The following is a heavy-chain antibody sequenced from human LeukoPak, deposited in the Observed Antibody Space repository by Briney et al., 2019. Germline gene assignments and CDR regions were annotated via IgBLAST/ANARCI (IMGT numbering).Heavy chain of an antibody. CDR2: MNPNSGNT. CDR3: ATWEGNYGDYTGY. Sequence: ASVKVSCKASGYTFTSYDINWVRQATGQGLEWMGWMNPNSGNTGCAQKFQGRVTMTRNTSISTAYMELSSLRSEDTAVYYCATWEGNYGDYTGYWGQGTLVTVSS. V-gene: IGHV1-8*01. CDR1: GYTFTSYD. D-gene: IGHD4-17*01. J-gene: IGHJ4*02.